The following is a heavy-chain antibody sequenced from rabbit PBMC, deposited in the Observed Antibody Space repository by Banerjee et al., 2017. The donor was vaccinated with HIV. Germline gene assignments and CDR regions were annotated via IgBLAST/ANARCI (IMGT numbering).Heavy chain of an antibody. Sequence: QSLEESGGDLVKPEGSLTLTCTASGFSFSSSYYMCWVRQAPGKGLEWIGCIYAGSGGSTWYASWAKGRFTISKTSSTTVTLQMTSLTAADTATYFCARGDGNVGYIKDLWGQGTLVTVS. V-gene: IGHV1S40*01. J-gene: IGHJ4*01. D-gene: IGHD7-1*01. CDR1: GFSFSSSYY. CDR2: IYAGSGGST. CDR3: ARGDGNVGYIKDL.